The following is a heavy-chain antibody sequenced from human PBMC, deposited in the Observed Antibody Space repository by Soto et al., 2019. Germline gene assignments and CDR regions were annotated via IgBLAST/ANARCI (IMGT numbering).Heavy chain of an antibody. V-gene: IGHV3-21*01. CDR3: ASTSGIAAAGTWYFDL. CDR2: ISSSSSYI. Sequence: EVQLVESGGGLVKPGGSLRLSCAASGFTFSSYSMNWVRQAPGKGLEWVSSISSSSSYIYYADSVKGRFTISRDNAKNSLYLQMNSLRAEDTAVYYCASTSGIAAAGTWYFDLWGRGTLVTVSS. D-gene: IGHD6-13*01. J-gene: IGHJ2*01. CDR1: GFTFSSYS.